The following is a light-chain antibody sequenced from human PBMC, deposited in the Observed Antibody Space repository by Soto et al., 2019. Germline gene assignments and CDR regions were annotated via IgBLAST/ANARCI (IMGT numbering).Light chain of an antibody. CDR3: QQYDSSPVT. Sequence: EIVLTQSPGTLSLSPGERATLSCRASQSVSSSYLAWYQQKPGQAPRLLIYGASSRATGIPDRFSGSGSGTDFTLTISRLEPEDFAVYYCQQYDSSPVTVGQGTNVEIK. V-gene: IGKV3-20*01. J-gene: IGKJ1*01. CDR2: GAS. CDR1: QSVSSSY.